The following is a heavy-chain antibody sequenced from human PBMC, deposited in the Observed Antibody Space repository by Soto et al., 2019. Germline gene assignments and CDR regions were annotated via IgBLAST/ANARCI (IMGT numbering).Heavy chain of an antibody. CDR1: GGSFHSDAYY. Sequence: SETLSLTCTVSGGSFHSDAYYWSWIRQPPGKGLEWIGCIYYSGRTYYSPSLESRITISLDTFKNQFSLKLNSLSAADTAVYYCARDRASSPEYFDYWGQGXLVTVYS. CDR3: ARDRASSPEYFDY. V-gene: IGHV4-30-4*01. D-gene: IGHD6-6*01. J-gene: IGHJ4*02. CDR2: IYYSGRT.